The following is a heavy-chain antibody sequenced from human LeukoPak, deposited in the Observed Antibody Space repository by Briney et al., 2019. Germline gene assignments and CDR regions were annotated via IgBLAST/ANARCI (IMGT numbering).Heavy chain of an antibody. Sequence: GGSLRLSCAASGFTFSSYAMYWVRQAPGKGLEWVAVISYDGSNKYYADSVKGRFTISRDNSKNTLYLQMNSLRAEDTAVYYCARDNPQQAYGGTHFDYWGQGTLVTVSS. CDR1: GFTFSSYA. V-gene: IGHV3-30-3*01. J-gene: IGHJ4*02. D-gene: IGHD4-23*01. CDR3: ARDNPQQAYGGTHFDY. CDR2: ISYDGSNK.